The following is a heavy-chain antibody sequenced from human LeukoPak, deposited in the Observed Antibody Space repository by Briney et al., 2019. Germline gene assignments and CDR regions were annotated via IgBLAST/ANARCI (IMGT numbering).Heavy chain of an antibody. J-gene: IGHJ3*02. V-gene: IGHV3-21*01. CDR2: ISSSSSYI. D-gene: IGHD1-26*01. CDR3: ARDPSGRFAFDI. Sequence: PGGSLRLSCAASGFTFSSYWMSWVRQAPGKGLEWVSSISSSSSYIYYADSVKGRFTISRDNAKNSLYLQMNSLRAEDTAVYYCARDPSGRFAFDIWGQGTMVTVSS. CDR1: GFTFSSYW.